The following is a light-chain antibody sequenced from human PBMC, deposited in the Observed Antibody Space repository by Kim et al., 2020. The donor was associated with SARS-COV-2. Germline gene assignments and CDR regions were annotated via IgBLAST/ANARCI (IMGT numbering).Light chain of an antibody. J-gene: IGLJ2*01. CDR2: EYK. V-gene: IGLV6-57*04. CDR1: SGSIASNY. CDR3: QSYDTSIYVV. Sequence: NFMLTQPHSVSESPGKTVTISCTRSSGSIASNYVQWYQQRPGSAPTTVIYEYKQRPSGVPDRFSGSIDRSSNSASLTISGLKIEDEADYYCQSYDTSIYVVFGGGTQLTVL.